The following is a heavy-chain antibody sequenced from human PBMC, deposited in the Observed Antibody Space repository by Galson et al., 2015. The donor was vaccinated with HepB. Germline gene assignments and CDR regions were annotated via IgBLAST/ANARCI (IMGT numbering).Heavy chain of an antibody. CDR2: ISSSSTII. Sequence: SLRLSCAASTFIFSTYSMNWVRQAPGKGLEWVSYISSSSTIIYYADSVKGRFTISRDNSKNTLYLQMSSLRAEDTAVYYCVKDEPATARPSISDQFDYWGQGTLVTVSS. CDR3: VKDEPATARPSISDQFDY. D-gene: IGHD3-3*02. J-gene: IGHJ4*02. V-gene: IGHV3-48*01. CDR1: TFIFSTYS.